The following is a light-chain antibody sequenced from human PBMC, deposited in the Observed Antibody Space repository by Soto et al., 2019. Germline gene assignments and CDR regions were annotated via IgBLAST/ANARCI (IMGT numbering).Light chain of an antibody. Sequence: DIQMTQSPSSLSASVGDRVTITCQASRDISVYLNWYQQRPGKPPKLLIYDASNLQTGVPSRFSGSGYETHFTFTISSLQPEDIATYYCQQYDNLPPYTFGQGTKLDIK. CDR1: RDISVY. CDR3: QQYDNLPPYT. V-gene: IGKV1-33*01. J-gene: IGKJ2*01. CDR2: DAS.